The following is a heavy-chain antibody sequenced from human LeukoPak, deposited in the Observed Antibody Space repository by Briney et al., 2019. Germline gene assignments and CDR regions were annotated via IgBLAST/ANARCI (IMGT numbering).Heavy chain of an antibody. V-gene: IGHV4-38-2*02. CDR1: GYSISSGYY. J-gene: IGHJ4*02. CDR2: IYHSGST. Sequence: SETLSLTCTVSGYSISSGYYWGWIRQPPGKGLEWIGSIYHSGSTYYNPSHKSRVTISVDTSKNQFSLKLSSVTAADTAVYYCARATAGTTLFEGIDYWGQGTLVTVSS. CDR3: ARATAGTTLFEGIDY. D-gene: IGHD1-1*01.